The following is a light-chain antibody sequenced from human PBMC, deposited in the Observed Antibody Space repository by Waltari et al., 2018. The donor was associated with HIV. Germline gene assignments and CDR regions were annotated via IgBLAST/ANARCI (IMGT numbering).Light chain of an antibody. J-gene: IGKJ1*01. V-gene: IGKV1-17*01. CDR2: AAF. CDR1: EVIRND. CDR3: LQHKNYPWT. Sequence: DIQMTQSPSSLSASVGDTVTITCRASEVIRNDLTWYQHKPGKAPKRLIYAAFNLQSGVPLRFSGSGSGTEFILTIRSLQPEDFATYYCLQHKNYPWTFGQGTKVEIK.